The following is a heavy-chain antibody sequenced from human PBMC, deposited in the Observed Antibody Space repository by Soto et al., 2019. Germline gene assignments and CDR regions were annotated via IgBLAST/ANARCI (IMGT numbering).Heavy chain of an antibody. J-gene: IGHJ4*02. CDR2: ISAYNGNT. V-gene: IGHV1-18*01. CDR1: GYTFTSYG. CDR3: ARVPYYYGSGSYNLLFDY. Sequence: ASVKVSCKASGYTFTSYGISWVRQAPGQGLEWMGWISAYNGNTNYAQKLQGRVNMTTEISTRTAYMELRSLGSDETAVYYCARVPYYYGSGSYNLLFDYWGQGTLVTVSS. D-gene: IGHD3-10*01.